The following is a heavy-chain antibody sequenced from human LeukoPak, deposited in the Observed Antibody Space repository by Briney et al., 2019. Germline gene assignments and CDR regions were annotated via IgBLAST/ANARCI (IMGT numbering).Heavy chain of an antibody. V-gene: IGHV5-51*01. J-gene: IGHJ4*02. Sequence: GESLKISCKGSGYSFTSYWIGWVRQMPGKGLEWMGIIYPGDSDTRYSPSFQGQVTISADKSISTAYLQWSSLKASDTAMYYCAREGLAVAAAHPFYYWGQGTLVTVSS. CDR3: AREGLAVAAAHPFYY. CDR2: IYPGDSDT. D-gene: IGHD6-13*01. CDR1: GYSFTSYW.